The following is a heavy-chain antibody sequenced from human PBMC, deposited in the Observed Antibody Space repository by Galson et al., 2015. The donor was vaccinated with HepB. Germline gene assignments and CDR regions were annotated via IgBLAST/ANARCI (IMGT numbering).Heavy chain of an antibody. D-gene: IGHD5-18*01. J-gene: IGHJ5*02. CDR1: GYSFTDYC. CDR2: IKSNSGDT. V-gene: IGHV1-2*02. Sequence: SVKVSCKASGYSFTDYCLHWVRQAPGQGLEWMGWIKSNSGDTNYAQKFQGRVTMTRDTSISTAYMELSRLRFDDTAVYYCARLRTSKYTYGYGFDPWGQGTLVTVSS. CDR3: ARLRTSKYTYGYGFDP.